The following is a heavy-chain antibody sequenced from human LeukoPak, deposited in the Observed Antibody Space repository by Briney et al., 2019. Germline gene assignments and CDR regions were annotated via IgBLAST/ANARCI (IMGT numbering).Heavy chain of an antibody. J-gene: IGHJ6*02. CDR3: ARGRRYCSGGSCYSYYYYGMDV. V-gene: IGHV4-34*01. CDR2: TNHGGST. Sequence: SETLSLTCAVYGGSFSGYYLSWIRQPPGKGLEWIGETNHGGSTNYDPSLKSRVTISVDTSKNQFSLKLSSVTAADAAVYYCARGRRYCSGGSCYSYYYYGMDVWGQGTTVTVSS. D-gene: IGHD2-15*01. CDR1: GGSFSGYY.